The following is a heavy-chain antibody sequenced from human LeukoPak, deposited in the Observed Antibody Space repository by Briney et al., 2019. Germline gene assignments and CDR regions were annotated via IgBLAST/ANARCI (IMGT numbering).Heavy chain of an antibody. V-gene: IGHV3-21*05. Sequence: GRSLRLSCAASGFTFSSYGMHWVRQAPGKGLEWVSYISSSSSYTNYADSVKGRFTISRDNAKNSLYLQINSLRAEDTAVYYCARGRPYYDSSGYYPWYWGQGTLVTVSS. J-gene: IGHJ4*02. D-gene: IGHD3-22*01. CDR2: ISSSSSYT. CDR1: GFTFSSYG. CDR3: ARGRPYYDSSGYYPWY.